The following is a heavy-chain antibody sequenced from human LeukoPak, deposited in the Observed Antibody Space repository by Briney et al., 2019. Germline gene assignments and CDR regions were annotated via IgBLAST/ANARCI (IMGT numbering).Heavy chain of an antibody. D-gene: IGHD1-1*01. CDR2: YI. Sequence: YISYADSLKGRFTISRDNAKNSLYLQMNSLRAEDTAVYYCATDTAGYDHWGQGTLVTVSS. J-gene: IGHJ4*02. V-gene: IGHV3-21*01. CDR3: ATDTAGYDH.